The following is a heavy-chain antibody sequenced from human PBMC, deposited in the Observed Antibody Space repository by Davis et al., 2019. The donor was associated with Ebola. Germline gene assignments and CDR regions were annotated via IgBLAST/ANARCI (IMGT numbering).Heavy chain of an antibody. Sequence: PSETLSLTCTVSGGSISSYYWSWIRQPPGKGLEWIGYIFYSGSTNYNPSLRSRVTISIDTSKNQFSLKLSSVTAADTAVYYCARDGNDDYFDSWGQGILVTVSS. J-gene: IGHJ4*02. CDR3: ARDGNDDYFDS. V-gene: IGHV4-59*12. CDR1: GGSISSYY. CDR2: IFYSGST.